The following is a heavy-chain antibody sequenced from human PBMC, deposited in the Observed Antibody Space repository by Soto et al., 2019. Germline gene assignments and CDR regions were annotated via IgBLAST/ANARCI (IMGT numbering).Heavy chain of an antibody. J-gene: IGHJ3*01. CDR1: GFVFEDHA. CDR3: ATDTEVGVHADDFDV. CDR2: SSWNSGII. V-gene: IGHV3-9*01. Sequence: GGSLRLSCAACGFVFEDHAMHCVRQGPGKGLEGVSGSSWNSGIIKYADSVKGRFTISRDNAKNSLYLQMNSLRPEDTALYYCATDTEVGVHADDFDVWGQGTMVTVSS. D-gene: IGHD1-26*01.